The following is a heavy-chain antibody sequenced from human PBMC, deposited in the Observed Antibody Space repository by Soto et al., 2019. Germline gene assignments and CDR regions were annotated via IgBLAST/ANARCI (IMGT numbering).Heavy chain of an antibody. CDR2: IYYSGST. J-gene: IGHJ5*02. CDR1: GGSISSYY. D-gene: IGHD2-2*01. V-gene: IGHV4-59*01. CDR3: ARGEIGQGYCSSTSCSSGFDP. Sequence: SETLSLTCTVSGGSISSYYWSWIRQPPGKGLEWIGYIYYSGSTNYNPSLKSRVTISVDTSKNQFSLKLSSVTAADTAVYYCARGEIGQGYCSSTSCSSGFDPWGQGTLVTVSS.